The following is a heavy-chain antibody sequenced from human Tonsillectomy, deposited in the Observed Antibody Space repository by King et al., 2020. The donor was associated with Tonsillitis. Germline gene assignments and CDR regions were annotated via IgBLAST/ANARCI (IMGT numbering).Heavy chain of an antibody. CDR2: IYDSGST. D-gene: IGHD6-13*01. CDR1: GGSISSYY. V-gene: IGHV4-59*01. J-gene: IGHJ4*02. Sequence: VQLQESGPGLVKPSETLSLTCTVSGGSISSYYWSWIRQPPGKGLEWIVSIYDSGSTHYNPSLKSRGTISVDTSKNQLSLKLSSVTAADTAVYYCARGSNIAAAGTGYYFDYWGQGTLVTVSS. CDR3: ARGSNIAAAGTGYYFDY.